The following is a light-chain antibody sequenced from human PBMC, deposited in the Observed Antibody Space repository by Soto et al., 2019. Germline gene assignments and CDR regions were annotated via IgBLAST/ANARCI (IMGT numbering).Light chain of an antibody. CDR3: LLSYNGPYV. Sequence: VVNQDPSLPMSPGWTVTITCGSSTGAVTNGHYPYWFQQKPGQAPRTLIYDTTNRHSWTPARFSGSLLGGKAALTLSGAQPEDEAEYYCLLSYNGPYVFGTGTKGTV. CDR2: DTT. CDR1: TGAVTNGHY. V-gene: IGLV7-46*01. J-gene: IGLJ1*01.